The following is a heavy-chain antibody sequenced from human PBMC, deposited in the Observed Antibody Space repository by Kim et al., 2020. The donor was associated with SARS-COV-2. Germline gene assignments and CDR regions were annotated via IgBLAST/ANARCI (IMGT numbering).Heavy chain of an antibody. CDR3: VKGAYCTGGTCLIYYYY. J-gene: IGHJ6*01. Sequence: GGSLRLSCSGSGFTFSNYAMHWVRQAPGKGLEYVSGISSTGGSTYYADSVKGSLTISRDNSKNTLSLQMSSLTTDDTAVYYCVKGAYCTGGTCLIYYYY. CDR1: GFTFSNYA. CDR2: ISSTGGST. V-gene: IGHV3-64D*09. D-gene: IGHD2-8*02.